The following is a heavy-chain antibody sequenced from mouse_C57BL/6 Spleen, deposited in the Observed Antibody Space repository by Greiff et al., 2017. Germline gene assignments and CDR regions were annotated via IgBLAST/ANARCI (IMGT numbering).Heavy chain of an antibody. CDR1: GFNIKDYY. CDR2: IDPEDGET. J-gene: IGHJ4*01. CDR3: ARGYGSSYPYYYAMDY. D-gene: IGHD1-1*01. V-gene: IGHV14-2*01. Sequence: EVQLQESGAELVKPGASVKLSCTASGFNIKDYYMHWVKQRTVQGLEWIGRIDPEDGETKYAPKFQGKATITADTSSNTAYLQLSSLTSEDTAVYYCARGYGSSYPYYYAMDYWGQGTSVTVSS.